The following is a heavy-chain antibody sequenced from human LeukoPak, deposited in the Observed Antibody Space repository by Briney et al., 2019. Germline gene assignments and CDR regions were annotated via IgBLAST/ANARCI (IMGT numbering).Heavy chain of an antibody. CDR2: ISYDGSNK. J-gene: IGHJ4*02. Sequence: GGSLRLSCAASGFTFSSYGIHWVRQAPGKGLEWVAVISYDGSNKYYADSVKGRFTISRDNSKNTLYLQMNSLRAEDTAVYYCAKAREDWGQGTLVTVSS. V-gene: IGHV3-30*18. CDR1: GFTFSSYG. D-gene: IGHD5-24*01. CDR3: AKARED.